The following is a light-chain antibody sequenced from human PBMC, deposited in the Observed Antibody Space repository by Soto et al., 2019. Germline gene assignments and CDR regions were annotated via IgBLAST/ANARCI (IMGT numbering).Light chain of an antibody. Sequence: EIVMTQSPATLSLSPGEISSLSCRSSQSIARNLAWYQQIPGQAPRLLIYSVSTRATGIPARFSGSGSGTEFTLTISSLQSEDFAIYYCQQYNKWPPWTFGQGTKVDIK. CDR3: QQYNKWPPWT. CDR2: SVS. CDR1: QSIARN. J-gene: IGKJ1*01. V-gene: IGKV3-15*01.